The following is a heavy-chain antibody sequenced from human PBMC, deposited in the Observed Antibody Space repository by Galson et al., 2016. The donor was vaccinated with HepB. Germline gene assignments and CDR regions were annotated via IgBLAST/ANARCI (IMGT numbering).Heavy chain of an antibody. CDR3: ARAELRAGCSFFDF. J-gene: IGHJ4*02. V-gene: IGHV3-13*01. Sequence: SLRLSCAASGFTFSRYDMHWVRQGIGKGPEWVSGIGTAADTHYPGSVKGRFTISRENARNSLYLQMNSLTAGDTAVYYCARAELRAGCSFFDFWGPGVLVTVSS. CDR2: IGTAADT. D-gene: IGHD3-10*01. CDR1: GFTFSRYD.